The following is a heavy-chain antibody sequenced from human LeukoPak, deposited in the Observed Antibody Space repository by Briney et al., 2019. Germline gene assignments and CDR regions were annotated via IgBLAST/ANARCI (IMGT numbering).Heavy chain of an antibody. CDR2: IYYSGST. J-gene: IGHJ6*02. D-gene: IGHD5-18*01. CDR1: GGPMTNYY. V-gene: IGHV4-59*01. Sequence: SETLSLTCTVSGGPMTNYYWNWIRQPPGKGLEWIGYIYYSGSTNYNPSLKSRVTISVDTSKNQFSLKLSSVTAADTAVYYCARNSYGYNRYYYYGMDVWGQGTTVTVSS. CDR3: ARNSYGYNRYYYYGMDV.